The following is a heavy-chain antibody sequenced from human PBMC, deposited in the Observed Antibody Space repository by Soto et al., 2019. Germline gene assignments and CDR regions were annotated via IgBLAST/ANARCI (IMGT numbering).Heavy chain of an antibody. Sequence: GSLRLSCAASGFTVSSNYMSWVLQAPGKGLEWVSVIYSGGSTYYADSVKGRFTISRDNSKNTLYLQMNSLRAEDTAVYYCAREHYYYDSSGYSWGFDYWGQGTLVTVSS. CDR3: AREHYYYDSSGYSWGFDY. J-gene: IGHJ4*02. CDR2: IYSGGST. D-gene: IGHD3-22*01. V-gene: IGHV3-53*01. CDR1: GFTVSSNY.